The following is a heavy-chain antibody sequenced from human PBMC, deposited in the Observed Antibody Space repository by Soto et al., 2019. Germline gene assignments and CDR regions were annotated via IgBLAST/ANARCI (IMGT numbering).Heavy chain of an antibody. J-gene: IGHJ4*02. D-gene: IGHD5-12*01. V-gene: IGHV3-23*01. CDR1: GFTFRSYA. CDR3: AKVEYSGYDFGSVDY. CDR2: ISGSGGST. Sequence: GGSLIISCAASGFTFRSYAMSWVRQDPGKGLEWVSAISGSGGSTYYADSVKGRFTISRDNSKNTLYLQMNSLRAEDTAVYYCAKVEYSGYDFGSVDYWGQGTLVTVSS.